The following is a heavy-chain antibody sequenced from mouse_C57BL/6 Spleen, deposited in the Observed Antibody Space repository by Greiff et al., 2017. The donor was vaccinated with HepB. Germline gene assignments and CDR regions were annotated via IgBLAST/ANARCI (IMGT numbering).Heavy chain of an antibody. CDR1: GYTFTDYE. V-gene: IGHV1-15*01. CDR2: IDPETGGT. CDR3: TRSTTGTGDYAMDY. D-gene: IGHD4-1*02. Sequence: VQLQQSGAELVRPGASVTLSCKASGYTFTDYELHWVKQTPVHGLEWIGAIDPETGGTAYNQKCKGKAILTADKSSSTAYMELRSLTSEDSAVYYCTRSTTGTGDYAMDYWGQGTSVTVSS. J-gene: IGHJ4*01.